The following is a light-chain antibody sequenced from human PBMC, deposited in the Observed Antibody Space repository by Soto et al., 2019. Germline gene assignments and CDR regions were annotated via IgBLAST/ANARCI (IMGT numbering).Light chain of an antibody. V-gene: IGKV3-15*01. J-gene: IGKJ1*01. CDR2: GAS. CDR3: QRYDRWPPWT. Sequence: EVVMTQSPATLSVSLGERATLSCSASQSISANLAWLQQKPGQPPRLLIYGASTRATGIPARFSGSGSGTEFTLTINSLQSEDFGIYYCQRYDRWPPWTFGQGTKV. CDR1: QSISAN.